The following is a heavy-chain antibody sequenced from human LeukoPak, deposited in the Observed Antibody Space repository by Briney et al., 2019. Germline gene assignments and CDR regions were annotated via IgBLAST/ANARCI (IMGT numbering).Heavy chain of an antibody. CDR3: ARDHPRYCSSTSCYRKFDY. D-gene: IGHD2-2*01. J-gene: IGHJ4*02. CDR1: GFTFSSYS. Sequence: GGSLRLSCAASGFTFSSYSMNWVRQAPGKGLEWVSSISSSSSYIYYADSVKGRFTISRDNAKNSLYLQMNSLRAEGTAVYYCARDHPRYCSSTSCYRKFDYWGQGTLVTVSS. V-gene: IGHV3-21*01. CDR2: ISSSSSYI.